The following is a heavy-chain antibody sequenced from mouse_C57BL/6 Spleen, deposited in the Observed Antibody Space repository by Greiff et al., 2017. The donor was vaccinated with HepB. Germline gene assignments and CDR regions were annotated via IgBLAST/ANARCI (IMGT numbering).Heavy chain of an antibody. D-gene: IGHD1-1*01. J-gene: IGHJ1*03. CDR2: ISYDGSN. V-gene: IGHV3-6*01. CDR3: AREIITTVVAKGYFDV. CDR1: GYSITSGYY. Sequence: EVQLVESGPGLVKPSQSLSLTCSVTGYSITSGYYWNWIRQFPGNKLEWMGYISYDGSNNYNPSLKNRISITRDTSKNQFFLKLNSVTTEDTATYYCAREIITTVVAKGYFDVWGTGTTVTVSS.